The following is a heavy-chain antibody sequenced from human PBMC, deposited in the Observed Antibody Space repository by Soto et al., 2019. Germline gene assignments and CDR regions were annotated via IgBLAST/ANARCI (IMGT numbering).Heavy chain of an antibody. Sequence: XETLSLTCTVAGGSIRVQNYYWTWIRQTPGKGLEWVGSSYYSGTSYFNPALKGRVTISVDTSTNQFSLRLTSVTAADAAVYYCTRRYNWNDYYFDHWGQGSLVTVSS. CDR3: TRRYNWNDYYFDH. V-gene: IGHV4-39*01. CDR2: SYYSGTS. J-gene: IGHJ4*02. D-gene: IGHD1-20*01. CDR1: GGSIRVQNYY.